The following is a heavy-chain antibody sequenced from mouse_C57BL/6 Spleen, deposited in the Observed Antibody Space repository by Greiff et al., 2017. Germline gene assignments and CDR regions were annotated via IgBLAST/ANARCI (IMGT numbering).Heavy chain of an antibody. J-gene: IGHJ3*01. Sequence: EVQLQESGPGLVKPSQSLSLTCSATGYSITSGYYWNWIRQFPGNKLEWMGYISYDGSNNYNPSLKNRISITRDTSKNPLFLKLNTLTTDDTATYYCARGFTTVVAFAYWGQGTLVTVSA. D-gene: IGHD1-1*01. CDR1: GYSITSGYY. CDR3: ARGFTTVVAFAY. CDR2: ISYDGSN. V-gene: IGHV3-6*01.